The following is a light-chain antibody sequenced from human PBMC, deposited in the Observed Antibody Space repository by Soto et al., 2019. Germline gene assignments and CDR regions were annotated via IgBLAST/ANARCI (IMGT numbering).Light chain of an antibody. CDR1: SSNIGAGYD. CDR2: GNS. V-gene: IGLV1-40*01. Sequence: QSVLTQPPSVSGAPGQRVTISCTGSSSNIGAGYDVHWYQQLPGTAPKLLIYGNSNRPSGVPDRFSGSKSGTSASLAITGLQAEDEADYYCQAYDSSQSGYVFGTGTKLTVL. CDR3: QAYDSSQSGYV. J-gene: IGLJ1*01.